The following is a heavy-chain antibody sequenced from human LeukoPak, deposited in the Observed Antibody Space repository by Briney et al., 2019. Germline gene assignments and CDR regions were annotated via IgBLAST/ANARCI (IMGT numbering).Heavy chain of an antibody. CDR3: ARVKAVFVGDVRRSLPRELDY. V-gene: IGHV3-66*01. Sequence: GGSLRLSCAASGFTFSSYAMSWVRQAPGKGLEWVSVFYSGGRTYYADSVKGRFTISRDSSKNTVDLQMDSLRADDTATYYCARVKAVFVGDVRRSLPRELDYWGQGVLVIVSS. CDR2: FYSGGRT. D-gene: IGHD3-16*02. CDR1: GFTFSSYA. J-gene: IGHJ4*02.